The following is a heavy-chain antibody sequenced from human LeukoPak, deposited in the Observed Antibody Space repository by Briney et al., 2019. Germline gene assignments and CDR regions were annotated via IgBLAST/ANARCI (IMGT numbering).Heavy chain of an antibody. CDR2: ISYDGSNK. CDR1: GFTFSSYG. Sequence: PGGSLRLSCAASGFTFSSYGMHWVRQAPGKGLEWVAVISYDGSNKYYADSVKGQFTISRDNSKNTLYLQMNSLRAEDTAVYYCAKLLSSGWFDYWGQGTLVTVSS. D-gene: IGHD6-19*01. CDR3: AKLLSSGWFDY. J-gene: IGHJ4*02. V-gene: IGHV3-30*18.